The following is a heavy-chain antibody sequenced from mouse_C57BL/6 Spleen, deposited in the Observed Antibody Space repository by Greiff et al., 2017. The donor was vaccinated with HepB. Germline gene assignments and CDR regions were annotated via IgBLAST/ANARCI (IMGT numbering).Heavy chain of an antibody. J-gene: IGHJ4*01. CDR3: AAYDYDGYYYAMDY. V-gene: IGHV1-9*01. D-gene: IGHD2-4*01. CDR1: GYTFTGYW. Sequence: QVQLKESGAELMKPGASVKLSCKATGYTFTGYWIEWVKQRPGHGLEWIGEILPGSSSTNYNEKFKGKATFTADTSSNTAYMQLSSLTTEDSAIYYCAAYDYDGYYYAMDYWGQGTSVTVSS. CDR2: ILPGSSST.